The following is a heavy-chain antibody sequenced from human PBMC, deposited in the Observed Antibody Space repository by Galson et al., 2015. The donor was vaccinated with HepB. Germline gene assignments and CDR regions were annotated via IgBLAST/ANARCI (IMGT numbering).Heavy chain of an antibody. CDR3: ASLYKDSSSWYYFDY. Sequence: SLRLSCAASGFTFSSYSMNWVRQAPGKGLEWVSYISSSSSTIYYADSVKGRFTISRDNAKNSLYLQMNSLRDEDTAVYYCASLYKDSSSWYYFDYWGQGTLVTVSS. CDR1: GFTFSSYS. J-gene: IGHJ4*02. D-gene: IGHD6-13*01. V-gene: IGHV3-48*02. CDR2: ISSSSSTI.